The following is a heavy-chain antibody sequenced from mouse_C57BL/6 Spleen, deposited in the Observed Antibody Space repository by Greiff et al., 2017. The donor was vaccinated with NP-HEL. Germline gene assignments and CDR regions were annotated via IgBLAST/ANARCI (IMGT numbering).Heavy chain of an antibody. CDR3: ARTYGYDYFDY. J-gene: IGHJ2*01. Sequence: QVQLQQSGPELVKPGASVKISCKASGYAFSSSWMNWVKQRPGKGLEWIGRIYPGDGDTNYNGKFKGKATLTADKSSSTAYMQLSSLTSEDSAVYFCARTYGYDYFDYWGQGTTLTVSS. CDR2: IYPGDGDT. CDR1: GYAFSSSW. V-gene: IGHV1-82*01. D-gene: IGHD2-2*01.